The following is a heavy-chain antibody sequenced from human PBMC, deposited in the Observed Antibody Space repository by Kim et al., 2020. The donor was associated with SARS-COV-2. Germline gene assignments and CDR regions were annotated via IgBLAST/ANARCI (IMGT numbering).Heavy chain of an antibody. CDR3: ARRGYSYGYVDY. Sequence: SETLSLTCAVYGGSFSGYYWSWIRQPPGKGLEWIGEINHSGSTNYNPSLKSRVTISVDTSKNQFSLKLSSVTAADTAVYYCARRGYSYGYVDYWGQGTLVTVSS. CDR1: GGSFSGYY. CDR2: INHSGST. J-gene: IGHJ4*02. V-gene: IGHV4-34*01. D-gene: IGHD5-18*01.